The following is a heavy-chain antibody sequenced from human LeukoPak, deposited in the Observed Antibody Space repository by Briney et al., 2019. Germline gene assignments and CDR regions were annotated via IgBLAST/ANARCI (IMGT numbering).Heavy chain of an antibody. CDR1: GYSISSGYY. V-gene: IGHV4-38-2*02. CDR3: ARDGTYYYDSSGYLS. D-gene: IGHD3-22*01. Sequence: SETLSLTCTVSGYSISSGYYWGWIRQPPGKGLEWIGSIYHSGSTYYNPSLKSRVTISVDTSKNQFSLKLSSVTAADTAVYYCARDGTYYYDSSGYLSWGQGTLVTVSS. J-gene: IGHJ5*02. CDR2: IYHSGST.